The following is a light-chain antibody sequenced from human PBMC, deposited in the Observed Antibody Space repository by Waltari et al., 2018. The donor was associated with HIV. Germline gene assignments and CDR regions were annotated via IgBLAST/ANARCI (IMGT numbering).Light chain of an antibody. J-gene: IGKJ1*01. CDR3: QQYYSTPRT. V-gene: IGKV4-1*01. Sequence: DIVMTQSPDSLAVSLGGRATINCKSSQKILFSSTNKNYLSWFQQRPGQPPRLLIYWASTRESGVPERFTGSGPGTNFTLTISRLQADDVAVYFCQQYYSTPRTFGQGTKVELK. CDR1: QKILFSSTNKNY. CDR2: WAS.